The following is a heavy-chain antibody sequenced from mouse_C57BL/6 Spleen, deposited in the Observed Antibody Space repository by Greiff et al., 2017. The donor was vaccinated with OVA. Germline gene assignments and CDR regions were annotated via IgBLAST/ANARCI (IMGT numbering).Heavy chain of an antibody. J-gene: IGHJ4*01. D-gene: IGHD2-5*01. CDR2: INPNNGGT. CDR1: GYTFTDYN. V-gene: IGHV1-18*01. CDR3: ARGDYSNSRGIDYAMDY. Sequence: VQLQQSGPELVKPGASVKIPCKASGYTFTDYNMDWVKQSHGKSLEWIGDINPNNGGTIYNQKFKGKATLTVDKSSSTAYMELRSLTSEDTAVYYCARGDYSNSRGIDYAMDYWGQGTSVTVSS.